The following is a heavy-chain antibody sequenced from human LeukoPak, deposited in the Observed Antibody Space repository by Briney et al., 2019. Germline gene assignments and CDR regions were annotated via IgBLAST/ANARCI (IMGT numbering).Heavy chain of an antibody. CDR1: GFTFRNYA. Sequence: PGGSLRLSCAASGFTFRNYAMTWVRQAPGKGLEWVSALTGSGDNTYYADSVKGPFTISRDSSKNTLFLQTTSLRAEDTALYYCARIHDYSNYFHWYFDLWGRGTLVTVSS. CDR2: LTGSGDNT. D-gene: IGHD4-11*01. J-gene: IGHJ2*01. V-gene: IGHV3-23*01. CDR3: ARIHDYSNYFHWYFDL.